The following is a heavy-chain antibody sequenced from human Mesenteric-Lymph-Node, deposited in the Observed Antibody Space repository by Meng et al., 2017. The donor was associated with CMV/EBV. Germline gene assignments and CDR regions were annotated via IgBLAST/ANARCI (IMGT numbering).Heavy chain of an antibody. CDR1: GYTFTGNF. D-gene: IGHD2-2*01. Sequence: ASVKVSCKASGYTFTGNFIHWVRQAPGEGLEWIAWIRPGTGGTSLAPKFQGRVTLTRDTSITTAYMELARLKSDDTAVYYCARVPTSYWGQGTLVTVSS. V-gene: IGHV1-2*02. CDR2: IRPGTGGT. J-gene: IGHJ4*02. CDR3: ARVPTSY.